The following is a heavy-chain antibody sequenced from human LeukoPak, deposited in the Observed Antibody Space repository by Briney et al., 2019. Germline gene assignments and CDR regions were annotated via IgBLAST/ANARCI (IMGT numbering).Heavy chain of an antibody. CDR1: GYSISSGYY. Sequence: SETLSLTCTVSGYSISSGYYWGWIRQPPGKGLEWIGYIYYSGSTYYNPSLKSRVTILVDTSKNQFSLNLSSVTAADTAVYYCARDSQVLGGNWLDPWGQGTLVTVSS. CDR3: ARDSQVLGGNWLDP. CDR2: IYYSGST. J-gene: IGHJ5*02. V-gene: IGHV4-38-2*02. D-gene: IGHD3-10*01.